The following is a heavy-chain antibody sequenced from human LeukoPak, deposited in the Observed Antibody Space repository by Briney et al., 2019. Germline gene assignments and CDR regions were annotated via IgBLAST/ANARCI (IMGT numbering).Heavy chain of an antibody. J-gene: IGHJ4*02. D-gene: IGHD1-1*01. CDR3: ARGDDFSGDY. CDR2: IHQDGNKK. V-gene: IGHV3-7*04. CDR1: GFTFDDYG. Sequence: GGSLRLSCAASGFTFDDYGMSWVRQAPGKGLEWVANIHQDGNKKYYVDSVKGRFTISRDNAKNSLYLQMNSLRVEDTAVYYCARGDDFSGDYWGQGTLVTVSS.